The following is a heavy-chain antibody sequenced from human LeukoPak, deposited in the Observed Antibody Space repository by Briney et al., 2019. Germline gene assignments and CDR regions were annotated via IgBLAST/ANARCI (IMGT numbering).Heavy chain of an antibody. J-gene: IGHJ4*02. D-gene: IGHD3-3*01. Sequence: GGSLRLSCAASGFTFSNFAMHWVRQAPGKGLEWVAIISYDGSNQYYADSVKGRFTISRDSSQNTLYLQMNSLRAEDTAVYYCAKDHYDFWSGYLDYWGQGTLVTVSS. CDR1: GFTFSNFA. CDR2: ISYDGSNQ. CDR3: AKDHYDFWSGYLDY. V-gene: IGHV3-30*04.